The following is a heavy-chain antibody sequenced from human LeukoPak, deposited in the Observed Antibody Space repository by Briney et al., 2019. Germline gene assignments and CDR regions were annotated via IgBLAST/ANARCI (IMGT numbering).Heavy chain of an antibody. CDR1: GYTFTSYD. CDR3: ARVWRGYSGYETFFDY. D-gene: IGHD5-12*01. CDR2: MNPNSGNT. V-gene: IGHV1-8*01. Sequence: ASVKVSCKASGYTFTSYDINWVRQATGQGLEWMGWMNPNSGNTGYAQKFQGRVTMTRNTSISTAYMELSSLRSEDTAVYYCARVWRGYSGYETFFDYWGQGTLVTVSS. J-gene: IGHJ4*02.